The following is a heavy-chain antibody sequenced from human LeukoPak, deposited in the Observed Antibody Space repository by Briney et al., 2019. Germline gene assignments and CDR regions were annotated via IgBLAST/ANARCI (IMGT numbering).Heavy chain of an antibody. CDR2: IGTTTNST. CDR3: AREGITAMADAWNDY. D-gene: IGHD5-18*01. Sequence: PGGSLRLSCAASGFTFSSYAMNWVRQAPGKGLEWVSSIGTTTNSTYYADSLKGRFTISRDNAENSLYLQMNSLRVEGTAVYFCAREGITAMADAWNDYWGQGTLVTVSS. CDR1: GFTFSSYA. J-gene: IGHJ4*02. V-gene: IGHV3-21*01.